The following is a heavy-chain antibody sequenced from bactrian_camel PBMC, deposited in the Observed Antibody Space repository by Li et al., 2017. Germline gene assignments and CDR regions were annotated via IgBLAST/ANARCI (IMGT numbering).Heavy chain of an antibody. CDR1: GFTFNSYA. CDR3: TPILGERGY. Sequence: VQLVESGGGLVQPGGSLRLSCAASGFTFNSYAMSWVRQAPGKGLEWVSAINSGGSSTYYANSVRGRFTIARDNTKNTVYLQMLSLKSEDTALYYCTPILGERGYWGQGTQVTVS. J-gene: IGHJ6*01. V-gene: IGHV3S40*01. CDR2: INSGGSST. D-gene: IGHD5*01.